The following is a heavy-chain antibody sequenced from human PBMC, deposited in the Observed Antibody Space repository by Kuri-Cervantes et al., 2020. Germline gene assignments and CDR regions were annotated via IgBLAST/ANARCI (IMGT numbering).Heavy chain of an antibody. J-gene: IGHJ6*02. V-gene: IGHV3-15*04. CDR1: EITFSNAW. D-gene: IGHD3-3*01. CDR3: TTDPWGGGYDFWSGYYSRYYYGMDV. CDR2: IASKTDGGTT. Sequence: GGSLRLSCAASEITFSNAWMSWVRQAPGKGLEWVGRIASKTDGGTTDYAAPVKGRFTISRDDSKNTLYLQMNSLKTEDTAVYYCTTDPWGGGYDFWSGYYSRYYYGMDVWGQGTTVTVSS.